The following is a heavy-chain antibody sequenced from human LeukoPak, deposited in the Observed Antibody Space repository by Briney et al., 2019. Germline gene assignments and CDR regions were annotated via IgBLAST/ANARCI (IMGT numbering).Heavy chain of an antibody. Sequence: PGGSLRLSCAASGFTFSSYAMHWVRQAPGKGLEWVAVISYDGSNKYYADSVKGRFTISRDNSKNTLYLQMNSPRAEDTAVYYCTKINYDSSGYYSYDYYYYYMDVWGKGTTVTVSS. CDR1: GFTFSSYA. V-gene: IGHV3-30*04. CDR2: ISYDGSNK. J-gene: IGHJ6*03. D-gene: IGHD3-22*01. CDR3: TKINYDSSGYYSYDYYYYYMDV.